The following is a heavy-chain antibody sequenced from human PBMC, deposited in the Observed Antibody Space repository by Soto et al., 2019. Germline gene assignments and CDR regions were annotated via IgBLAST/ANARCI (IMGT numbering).Heavy chain of an antibody. CDR1: GFAVSTYG. V-gene: IGHV3-23*01. D-gene: IGHD3-10*01. J-gene: IGHJ4*02. CDR2: LSLRGDST. CDR3: AREQWFGELLSIDY. Sequence: GSLRLSCAASGFAVSTYGMSWVRQAPGKGLEWVSALSLRGDSTYYADSVKGRFAISRDNSKNTLYLQMNSLRAEDTAVYYCAREQWFGELLSIDYWGQGTPVTVSS.